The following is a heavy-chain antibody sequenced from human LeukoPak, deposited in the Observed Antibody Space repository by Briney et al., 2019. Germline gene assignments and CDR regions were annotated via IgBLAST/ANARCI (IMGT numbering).Heavy chain of an antibody. CDR2: IRNKAKRYTT. CDR3: ARGVSWSGYWGMDV. CDR1: RFTFNTYA. J-gene: IGHJ6*02. D-gene: IGHD3-3*01. V-gene: IGHV3-72*01. Sequence: GGSLRLSCAASRFTFNTYAVNWVRQAPGKGLEWVARIRNKAKRYTTEYAASVKGRFTISRDDSESSLSLQMTSLKTEDTALYYCARGVSWSGYWGMDVWGQGTSVTVSS.